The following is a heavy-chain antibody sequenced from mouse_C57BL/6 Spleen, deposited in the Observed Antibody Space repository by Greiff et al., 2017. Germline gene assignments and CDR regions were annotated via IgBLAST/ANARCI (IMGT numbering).Heavy chain of an antibody. CDR2: IRNKANGYTT. D-gene: IGHD6-1*01. J-gene: IGHJ3*01. CDR3: ARYEGLCRGFAY. V-gene: IGHV7-3*01. CDR1: GFTFTDYY. Sequence: EVKVEESGGGLVQPGGSLSLSCAASGFTFTDYYMSWVRQPPGKALEWLGFIRNKANGYTTEYNASVKGRFTISRDNSQSILYLQMNALRAEDSATYYCARYEGLCRGFAYWGQGTLVTVSA.